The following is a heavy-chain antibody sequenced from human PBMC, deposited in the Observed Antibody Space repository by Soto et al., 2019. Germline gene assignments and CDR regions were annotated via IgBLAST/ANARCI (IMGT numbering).Heavy chain of an antibody. CDR2: IVRIFGTA. J-gene: IGHJ4*02. CDR1: GGTFSTYG. Sequence: SGKGSCKASGGTFSTYGVSWVRQAPGQGLEWLGGIVRIFGTAKYARKFQGRVTVTADESTSKAYMEMRSLRSEDTAVDYCARALGMSYFDFWGQGTLVTVSS. CDR3: ARALGMSYFDF. V-gene: IGHV1-69*13.